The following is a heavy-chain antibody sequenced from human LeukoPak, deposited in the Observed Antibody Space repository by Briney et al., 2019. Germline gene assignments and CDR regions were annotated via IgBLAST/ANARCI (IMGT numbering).Heavy chain of an antibody. CDR1: GGSTSGYY. J-gene: IGHJ4*02. D-gene: IGHD5-24*01. V-gene: IGHV4-59*08. Sequence: PSETLSLTCTVSGGSTSGYYWSWIRQPPGKGLEWIGYINYGGSTTYNPSLKSRSTISVDTSKNQFSLKLRSVTAADTAVYYCARGYGYIFYWGQGTLVTVSS. CDR2: INYGGST. CDR3: ARGYGYIFY.